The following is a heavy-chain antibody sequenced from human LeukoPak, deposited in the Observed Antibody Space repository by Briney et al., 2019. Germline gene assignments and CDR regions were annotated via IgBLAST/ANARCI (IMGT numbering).Heavy chain of an antibody. CDR2: IYHSGST. V-gene: IGHV4-38-2*01. J-gene: IGHJ4*02. D-gene: IGHD2-2*03. CDR3: ARNPQGGAWIRKGFDY. Sequence: SETLSLTCAVSGYSISSGYYWGWIRQPPGKGLEWIGSIYHSGSTYYNPSLKSRVTISVDTSKNQFSLKLSSVTAADTAVYYCARNPQGGAWIRKGFDYWGQGALVTVSS. CDR1: GYSISSGYY.